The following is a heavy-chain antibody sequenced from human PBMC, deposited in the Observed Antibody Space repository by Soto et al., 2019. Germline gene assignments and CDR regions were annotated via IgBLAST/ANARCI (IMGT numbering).Heavy chain of an antibody. V-gene: IGHV3-23*01. J-gene: IGHJ5*02. CDR3: AKDAISGDGIWLMDS. Sequence: GGSLRLSCAASGFTFRNYAMTWARQAPGKGLEWVSSLLRSGSSAYYADSVSGRFTISSDTSANSLYLQMDNLRAEDTAIYYCAKDAISGDGIWLMDSWGQGTVVTVSS. CDR1: GFTFRNYA. D-gene: IGHD4-17*01. CDR2: LLRSGSSA.